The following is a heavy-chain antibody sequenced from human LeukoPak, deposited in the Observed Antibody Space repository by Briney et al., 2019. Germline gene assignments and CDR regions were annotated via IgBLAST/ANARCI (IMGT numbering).Heavy chain of an antibody. CDR1: GYTFTGYY. D-gene: IGHD2-15*01. V-gene: IGHV1-2*06. Sequence: ASVKVSCKASGYTFTGYYMHWVRQAPGQGLEWMGRINPNSGGTNYAQKFQGRVTMTRDTSISTAYMELSRLRSDDTAVYYCARAGYCSGGSCYGVDYWGQGTLVTVSS. CDR3: ARAGYCSGGSCYGVDY. CDR2: INPNSGGT. J-gene: IGHJ4*02.